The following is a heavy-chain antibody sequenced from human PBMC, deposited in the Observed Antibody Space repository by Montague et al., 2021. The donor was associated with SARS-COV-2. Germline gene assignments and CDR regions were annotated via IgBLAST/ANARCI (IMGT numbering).Heavy chain of an antibody. D-gene: IGHD2-2*01. CDR2: VLYTDYT. J-gene: IGHJ4*02. V-gene: IGHV4-4*02. CDR3: ATVARGCSATSCYLSS. Sequence: SETLSLTCGVSGASISSNTWWNWVRQSPGKGLGWIGEVLYTDYTNYNPSLKSRLTISLDKSKNQVSLRLTSVTAADTAVYYCATVARGCSATSCYLSSWGQGTLVTVSS. CDR1: GASISSNTW.